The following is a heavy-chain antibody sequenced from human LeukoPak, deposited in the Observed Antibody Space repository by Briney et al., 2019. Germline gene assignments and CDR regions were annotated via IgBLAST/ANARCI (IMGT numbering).Heavy chain of an antibody. CDR1: GGSISSHY. CDR2: IYSRGST. Sequence: MASETLSLTCTVSGGSISSHYCSWIRQPAGKGLEWIGRIYSRGSTNYNPSLKSRVTMSVDTSKNQFSLKLSAVTAADTAVYYCARELWFGHFDYWGQGTLVTVSS. V-gene: IGHV4-4*07. D-gene: IGHD3-10*01. CDR3: ARELWFGHFDY. J-gene: IGHJ4*02.